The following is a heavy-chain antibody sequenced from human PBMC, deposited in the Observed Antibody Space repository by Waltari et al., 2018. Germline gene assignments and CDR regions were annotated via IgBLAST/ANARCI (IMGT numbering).Heavy chain of an antibody. D-gene: IGHD3-22*01. CDR2: INSDGSGT. CDR1: GFTFLRYW. CDR3: AREPSPDSSGYFYYYMDV. Sequence: EVQLVESGGGLVQPGGSLRLPCAAPGFTFLRYWIHWVRQAPGKGLVWVSRINSDGSGTIYADSVKGRFTISRDNAKNTLYLQLNSLRVEDTAVYYCAREPSPDSSGYFYYYMDVWGKGTTVTVSS. V-gene: IGHV3-74*01. J-gene: IGHJ6*03.